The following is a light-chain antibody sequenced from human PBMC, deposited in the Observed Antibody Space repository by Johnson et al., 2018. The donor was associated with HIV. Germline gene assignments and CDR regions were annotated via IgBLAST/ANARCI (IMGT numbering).Light chain of an antibody. Sequence: QSVLTQPPSVSAAPGQKVTISCSGSSSNIGNNYVSWYQQLPRGAPKLLIYENNKRPSGIPDRFSGSKSGTSATLDITGLQTGDEADYYCGTWDSSLSAHVFGTGTKVTVL. CDR1: SSNIGNNY. CDR3: GTWDSSLSAHV. J-gene: IGLJ1*01. V-gene: IGLV1-51*02. CDR2: ENN.